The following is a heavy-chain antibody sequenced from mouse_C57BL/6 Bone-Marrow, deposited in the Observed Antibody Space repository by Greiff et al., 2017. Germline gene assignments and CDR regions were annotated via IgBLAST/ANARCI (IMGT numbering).Heavy chain of an antibody. Sequence: EVKLQESGPGLAKPSQTLSLTCSVTGYSITSDYWNWIRKFPGNKLEYMGYISYSGSTYYNPSLKSRISITRDTSKDQYYLQWKSVTTEDTATYYCARSLLSLGLGAMDYWGQGTSVTVSS. J-gene: IGHJ4*01. CDR3: ARSLLSLGLGAMDY. V-gene: IGHV3-8*01. D-gene: IGHD4-1*01. CDR1: GYSITSDY. CDR2: ISYSGST.